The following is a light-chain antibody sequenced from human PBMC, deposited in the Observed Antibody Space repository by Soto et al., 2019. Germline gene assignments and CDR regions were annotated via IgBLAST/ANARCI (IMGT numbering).Light chain of an antibody. CDR2: RNS. CDR1: NIGNKN. CDR3: QVWDSSTV. Sequence: SYELTQPLSVSVALGQTARITCGGNNIGNKNVHWYQQKPGQAPVLVIYRNSNRPSGIPERFSGSNSGNTATLTISRAQAGDEADYYCQVWDSSTVFGTGTKVTV. J-gene: IGLJ1*01. V-gene: IGLV3-9*01.